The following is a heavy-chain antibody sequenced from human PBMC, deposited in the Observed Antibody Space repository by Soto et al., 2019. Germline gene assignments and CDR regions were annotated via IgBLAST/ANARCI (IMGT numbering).Heavy chain of an antibody. J-gene: IGHJ3*02. CDR3: AREKEDDSGDYNAFDI. D-gene: IGHD4-17*01. Sequence: SETLSLTCTVSGDSINNGDCYWSWLRQLPGKGLEWIGYIYYSGTKYYNPSLKSRVSMSVDTSKKQFSLNRTSVTAADTAVYYCAREKEDDSGDYNAFDIWGQGTVVT. CDR2: IYYSGTK. CDR1: GDSINNGDCY. V-gene: IGHV4-31*03.